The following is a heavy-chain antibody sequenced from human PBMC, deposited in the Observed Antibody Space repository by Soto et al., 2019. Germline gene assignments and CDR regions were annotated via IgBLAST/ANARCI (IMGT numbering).Heavy chain of an antibody. D-gene: IGHD6-19*01. CDR3: VRSPGWYKIDS. CDR2: IYNIGRT. CDR1: DSISTYY. J-gene: IGHJ4*02. V-gene: IGHV4-59*12. Sequence: SETLSLTCTVDSISTYYWNWIRQPPGKGLEWIGYIYNIGRTNYNPSLKSRVTISIDTSKNQFSLKLSSVTAADTAVYFCVRSPGWYKIDSWGQGILVTVSS.